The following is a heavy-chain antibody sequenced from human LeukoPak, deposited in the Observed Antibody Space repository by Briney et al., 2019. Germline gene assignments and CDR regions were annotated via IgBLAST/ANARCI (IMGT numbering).Heavy chain of an antibody. D-gene: IGHD3-10*01. V-gene: IGHV3-23*01. Sequence: GGSLRLSCAASGFTFTGYAMTWVRQAPRKGLEWVSAISGSGGGTYYADSVKGRFTISRDNSKNTLYLQMNSLRAEDTAVYYCAKELRFGDSPGNRFDYWGQGTLVTVSS. CDR2: ISGSGGGT. J-gene: IGHJ4*02. CDR1: GFTFTGYA. CDR3: AKELRFGDSPGNRFDY.